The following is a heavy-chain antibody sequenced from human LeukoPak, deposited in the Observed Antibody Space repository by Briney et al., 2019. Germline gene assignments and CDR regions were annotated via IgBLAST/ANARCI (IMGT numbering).Heavy chain of an antibody. CDR3: ARGFDDTSGYYYGYMDV. V-gene: IGHV3-30*02. Sequence: GGSLRLSCAASGFTFSSYGMHWVRQAPGKGLEWVAFIRYDGSNKYYADSVKGRFTISRDNSKNTLWLQMNSLRAEDTAVYYCARGFDDTSGYYYGYMDVWGKGTTVTISS. J-gene: IGHJ6*03. CDR1: GFTFSSYG. D-gene: IGHD3-22*01. CDR2: IRYDGSNK.